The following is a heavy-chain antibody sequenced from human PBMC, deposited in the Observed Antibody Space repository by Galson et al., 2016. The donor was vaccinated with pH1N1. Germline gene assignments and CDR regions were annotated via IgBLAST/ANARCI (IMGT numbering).Heavy chain of an antibody. CDR1: FSLSTSGMC. CDR3: ARIQYGDYVGYFDY. CDR2: IDWDDDK. J-gene: IGHJ4*02. D-gene: IGHD4-17*01. V-gene: IGHV2-70*01. Sequence: FSLSTSGMCVSWIRQPPGKALEWLALIDWDDDKYYSTSLKTRLTISKDTSKNQVVLTMTNMDPVDTATYYCARIQYGDYVGYFDYWGQGTLVTVSS.